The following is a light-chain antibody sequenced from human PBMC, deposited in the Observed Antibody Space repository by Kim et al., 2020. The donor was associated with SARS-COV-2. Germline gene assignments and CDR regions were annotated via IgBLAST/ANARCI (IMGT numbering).Light chain of an antibody. CDR3: QAWDSGAVV. CDR2: QDD. CDR1: NLGNKY. V-gene: IGLV3-1*01. Sequence: SLSPGQTASITCSGDNLGNKYISWYQKKSGPSPVVVIFQDDKRPSGIPERFSGSTSDNTATLTISGTQAMDEADYYCQAWDSGAVVFGGGTQLTVL. J-gene: IGLJ3*02.